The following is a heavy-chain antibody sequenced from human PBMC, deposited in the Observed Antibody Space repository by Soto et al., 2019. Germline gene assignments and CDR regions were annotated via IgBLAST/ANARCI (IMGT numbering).Heavy chain of an antibody. V-gene: IGHV3-30*03. J-gene: IGHJ6*02. CDR3: ARELHGGSYGMDV. CDR1: TFAFSRFA. CDR2: ISYDESNE. Sequence: GGSLRLSCAGSTFAFSRFAMHWVLQTPVKGLEWLALISYDESNEHYADSVKGRFTISREKAKNSLYLQMNSLSAGDTAVYYCARELHGGSYGMDVWGQGTTVTVSS.